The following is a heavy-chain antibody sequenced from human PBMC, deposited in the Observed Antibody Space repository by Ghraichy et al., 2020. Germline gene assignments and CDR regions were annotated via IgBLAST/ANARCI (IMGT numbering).Heavy chain of an antibody. CDR2: INNDGKEK. D-gene: IGHD3-10*01. CDR3: ARDPKRGALDY. Sequence: GGSLRLSCTASGFSFSNSWMSWVRQAPEKGLEWVANINNDGKEKYYVDSLKGRFTISRDNGKNSLFLQISSLRVDDTAVYYCARDPKRGALDYWGQRTLGAVSA. CDR1: GFSFSNSW. V-gene: IGHV3-7*03. J-gene: IGHJ4*02.